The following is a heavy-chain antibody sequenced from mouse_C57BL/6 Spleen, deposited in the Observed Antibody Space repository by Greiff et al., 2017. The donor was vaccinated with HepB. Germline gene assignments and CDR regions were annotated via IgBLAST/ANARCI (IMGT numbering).Heavy chain of an antibody. CDR3: ARKTKVVEGGYAMDY. CDR1: GYAFSSYW. J-gene: IGHJ4*01. V-gene: IGHV1-80*01. CDR2: IYPGDGDT. D-gene: IGHD1-1*01. Sequence: VQLQQSGAELVKPGASVKISCKASGYAFSSYWMNWVKQRPGKGLEWIGQIYPGDGDTNYNGKFKGKATLTADKSSSTAYMQLSSLTSEDSAVYFCARKTKVVEGGYAMDYWGQGTSVTVSS.